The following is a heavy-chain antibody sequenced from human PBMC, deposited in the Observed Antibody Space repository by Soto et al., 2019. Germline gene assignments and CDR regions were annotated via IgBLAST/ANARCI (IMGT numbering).Heavy chain of an antibody. CDR2: ISAYNGNT. CDR1: VYTFTSYG. CDR3: ARVTPDFGVVIKVYYFDY. D-gene: IGHD3-3*01. Sequence: GASVKVSCKAAVYTFTSYGISWVRQAPGQGLEWMGWISAYNGNTNYAQKLQGRVTMTTDTSTSTAYMELRSLRSDDTAVYYCARVTPDFGVVIKVYYFDYWGQGTLVTVSS. J-gene: IGHJ4*02. V-gene: IGHV1-18*01.